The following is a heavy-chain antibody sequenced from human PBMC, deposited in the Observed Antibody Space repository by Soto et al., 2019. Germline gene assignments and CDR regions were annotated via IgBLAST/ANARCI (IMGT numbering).Heavy chain of an antibody. J-gene: IGHJ4*02. CDR1: GGSISSSSYY. CDR3: AGSPQPQDHIDFDS. V-gene: IGHV4-39*01. CDR2: IYYSGST. Sequence: SETLSLTCTVSGGSISSSSYYWGWIRQPPGKGLEWIGSIYYSGSTYYNPSLKSRVTISVDTSKNQFSLKLSSVTAADTAVYYCAGSPQPQDHIDFDSWGQGILVTVSS. D-gene: IGHD3-10*01.